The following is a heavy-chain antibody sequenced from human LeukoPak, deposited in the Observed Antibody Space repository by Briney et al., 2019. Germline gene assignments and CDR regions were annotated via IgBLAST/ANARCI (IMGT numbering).Heavy chain of an antibody. CDR3: AKDGDQLPYFDY. J-gene: IGHJ4*02. Sequence: ASVKVSCKVSGYTFTDYYMHWVQQAPGKGLEWMGLVDPEDGETIYAEKFQGRVTITADTSTDTAYMELSSLRSEDTAVYYCAKDGDQLPYFDYWGQGTLVTVSS. CDR2: VDPEDGET. D-gene: IGHD2-2*01. V-gene: IGHV1-69-2*01. CDR1: GYTFTDYY.